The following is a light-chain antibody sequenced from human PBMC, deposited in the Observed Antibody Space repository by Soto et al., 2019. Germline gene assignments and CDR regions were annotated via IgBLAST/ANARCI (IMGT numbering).Light chain of an antibody. CDR2: NND. CDR1: SSNIGTNT. Sequence: QSVLTQPPSASGTPGQRVTISCSGSSSNIGTNTVNWYQQLPGTAPKLLIYNNDQRPSGVPDRFSGFKSGTSASLAISGLQSEDEADYYCAAWDDSLNVVFGGGTKVTVL. J-gene: IGLJ2*01. CDR3: AAWDDSLNVV. V-gene: IGLV1-44*01.